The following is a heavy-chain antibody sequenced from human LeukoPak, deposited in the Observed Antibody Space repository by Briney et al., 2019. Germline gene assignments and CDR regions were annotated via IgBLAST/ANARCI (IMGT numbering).Heavy chain of an antibody. V-gene: IGHV4-59*08. CDR3: ARRRLGDAFDV. CDR2: IYYSGNT. J-gene: IGHJ3*01. Sequence: TSETLSLTCTVSGGSISSYYWTWIRQPPGKGLEWIGYIYYSGNTNYNPSLKSRVSLSVHTSKNQFSLRLSSVTAADTAIYYCARRRLGDAFDVWGQGTMVAVSS. CDR1: GGSISSYY. D-gene: IGHD3-16*01.